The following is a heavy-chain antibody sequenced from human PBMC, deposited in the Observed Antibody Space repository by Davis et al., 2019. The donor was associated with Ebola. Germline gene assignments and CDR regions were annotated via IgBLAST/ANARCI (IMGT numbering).Heavy chain of an antibody. CDR2: INLDGGGT. V-gene: IGHV3-74*01. J-gene: IGHJ6*02. CDR1: GFTFSSYW. Sequence: PGGSLRLSCEGSGFTFSSYWMHWVRQAPGKGLMWVSRINLDGGGTTYADSVKGRFTISRDNSKNTLYLQMNSLRAEDTAVYYCALDWLGPPYYYYGMDVWGQGTTVTVSS. CDR3: ALDWLGPPYYYYGMDV. D-gene: IGHD3-9*01.